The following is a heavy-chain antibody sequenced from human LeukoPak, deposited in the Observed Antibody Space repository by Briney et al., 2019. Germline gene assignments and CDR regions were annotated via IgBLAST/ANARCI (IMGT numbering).Heavy chain of an antibody. D-gene: IGHD3-10*01. CDR1: GGSISSSSYY. CDR3: ARDIVVYYYGSGSPWYFDL. V-gene: IGHV4-39*07. J-gene: IGHJ2*01. Sequence: SETLSLTCTVSGGSISSSSYYWGWIRQPPGKGLEWIGSIYYSGSTYYNPSLKSRVTISVDTSKNQFSLKLSSVTAADTAVYYYARDIVVYYYGSGSPWYFDLWGRGTLVTVSS. CDR2: IYYSGST.